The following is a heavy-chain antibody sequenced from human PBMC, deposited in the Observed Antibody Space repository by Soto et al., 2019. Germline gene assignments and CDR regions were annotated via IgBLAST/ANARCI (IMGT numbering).Heavy chain of an antibody. CDR2: IGNSVTST. J-gene: IGHJ4*02. Sequence: EVQLLESGGGLVQPGGSLRLSCAASGFIFSNFAMNWVRQAPGKGPEWVSGIGNSVTSTNYAGSLRGRFTISRDNLKNTLYLQMNNLRAEDTAIYYCARSVYGNGWPDWGQGTPVTVSS. V-gene: IGHV3-23*01. D-gene: IGHD6-19*01. CDR3: ARSVYGNGWPD. CDR1: GFIFSNFA.